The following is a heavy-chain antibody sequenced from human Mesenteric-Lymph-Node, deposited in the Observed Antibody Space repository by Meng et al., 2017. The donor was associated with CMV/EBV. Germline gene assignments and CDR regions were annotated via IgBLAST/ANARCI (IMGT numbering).Heavy chain of an antibody. CDR3: ARGSWYFDL. CDR1: GGSASRSNW. CDR2: LYHSGST. Sequence: LSLSCAGSGGSASRSNWWSCVRQPQGKGLEWIAALYHSGSTNYNPSLKSRVTISVDKSKNQFSLKLNYVTAADTAVYYCARGSWYFDLWGRGTLVTVSS. V-gene: IGHV4-4*02. J-gene: IGHJ2*01.